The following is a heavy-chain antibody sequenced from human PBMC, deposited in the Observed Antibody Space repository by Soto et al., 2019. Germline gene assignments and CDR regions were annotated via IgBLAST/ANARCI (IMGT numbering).Heavy chain of an antibody. V-gene: IGHV3-48*01. D-gene: IGHD3-22*01. CDR2: IRRHTSVT. CDR3: GKVAASGYYTVDR. CDR1: GLTLSTSS. Sequence: EVQLVESGGMLVQPGGSLRRSCAASGLTLSTSSMNWVRQAPGKGLEWISYIRRHTSVTAYADSVKGRFTISRDSAKNSLYLQMDSLRVEDTAVYYCGKVAASGYYTVDRWGQGTLVTVSS. J-gene: IGHJ5*02.